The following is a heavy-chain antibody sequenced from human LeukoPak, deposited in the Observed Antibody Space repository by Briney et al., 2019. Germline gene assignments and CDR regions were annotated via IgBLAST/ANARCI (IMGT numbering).Heavy chain of an antibody. V-gene: IGHV4-59*02. CDR3: AREGLLWFGELLFPFGY. D-gene: IGHD3-10*01. CDR1: GGSVSSYY. Sequence: PSETLSLTCTVSGGSVSSYYWSWIRQPPGKGLEWIGYIYYSGSTNYNPSLKSRVTISVDTSKNQFSLKLSSVTAADTAVYYCAREGLLWFGELLFPFGYWGQGTLVTVSS. CDR2: IYYSGST. J-gene: IGHJ4*02.